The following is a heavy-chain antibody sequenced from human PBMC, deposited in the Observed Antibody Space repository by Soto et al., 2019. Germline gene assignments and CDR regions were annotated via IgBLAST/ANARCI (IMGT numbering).Heavy chain of an antibody. Sequence: GGSLRLSCAASGFVFTYYPIHWVRQAPGKGLEWVAVTSHDGNSQDYADSVKGRFTLSRDNSQDTVYLEMSSLRAEDAAVYYCEREHHLGGDYVYYGMDVWGQGTTVTVSS. CDR2: TSHDGNSQ. CDR1: GFVFTYYP. D-gene: IGHD3-16*01. CDR3: EREHHLGGDYVYYGMDV. V-gene: IGHV3-30-3*01. J-gene: IGHJ6*02.